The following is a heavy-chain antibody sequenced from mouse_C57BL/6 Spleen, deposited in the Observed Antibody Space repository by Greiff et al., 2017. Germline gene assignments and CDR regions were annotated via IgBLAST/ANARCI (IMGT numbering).Heavy chain of an antibody. CDR3: ARSDYGSSDYAMDY. Sequence: EVQLQQSGPVLVKPGASVKMSCKASGYTFTDYYMNWVKQSHGKSLEWIGVINPYNGGTSYNQKFKGKATLTVDKSSSTAYMELNSLTSEDSAVYYCARSDYGSSDYAMDYWGQGTSVTVSS. D-gene: IGHD1-1*01. CDR2: INPYNGGT. V-gene: IGHV1-19*01. J-gene: IGHJ4*01. CDR1: GYTFTDYY.